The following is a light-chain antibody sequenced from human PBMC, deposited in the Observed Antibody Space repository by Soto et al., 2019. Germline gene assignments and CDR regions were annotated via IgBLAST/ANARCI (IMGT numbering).Light chain of an antibody. CDR1: QSVSSSSY. CDR3: RQYGSSPSYT. V-gene: IGKV3-20*01. Sequence: EIVLTQSPGTLSLSPGERATLSCRASQSVSSSSYLAWYQQKPGQAPRLLIYGASSRATGIPDRFSGSGSATDFTLTISRLEPEDFAVYYCRQYGSSPSYTFGHGDQAGDQT. J-gene: IGKJ2*01. CDR2: GAS.